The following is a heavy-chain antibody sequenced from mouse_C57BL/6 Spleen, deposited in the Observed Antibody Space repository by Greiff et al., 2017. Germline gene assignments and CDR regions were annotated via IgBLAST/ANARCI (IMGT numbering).Heavy chain of an antibody. CDR2: IEPSDGET. V-gene: IGHV1-52*01. J-gene: IGHJ1*03. D-gene: IGHD1-1*01. Sequence: QVQLQQPGAELVRPGSSVKLSCKASGYTFTSYWMHWVKQRPIQGLEWIGNIEPSDGETHYNQKFKDKATLTADKSSSTAYMQLSSLTSEDSAVYYCARSYYDGSSNWYFDVWGTGTTVTVSS. CDR1: GYTFTSYW. CDR3: ARSYYDGSSNWYFDV.